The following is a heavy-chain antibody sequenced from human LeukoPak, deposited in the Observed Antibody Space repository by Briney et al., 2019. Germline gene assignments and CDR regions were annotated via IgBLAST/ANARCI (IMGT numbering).Heavy chain of an antibody. V-gene: IGHV4-39*01. CDR1: GGSIGKSYY. D-gene: IGHD3-16*01. CDR2: IDSGGDT. Sequence: PSESLSLTCTVSGGSIGKSYYWGWIRQPPGKALDWIGSIDSGGDTDHNPSLKSRVTMSVDTSKNHFSLKLSSVTAADTAVYYCARHACGVFDYWGQGTLVTVSS. J-gene: IGHJ4*02. CDR3: ARHACGVFDY.